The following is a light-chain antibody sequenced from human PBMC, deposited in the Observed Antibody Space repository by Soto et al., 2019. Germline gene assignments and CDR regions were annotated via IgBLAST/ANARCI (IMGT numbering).Light chain of an antibody. CDR3: HHYGSSPPYT. CDR2: GTS. V-gene: IGKV3-15*01. Sequence: EIVMTQSPATLSVSPGERATLSCRASQSVSSNLAWYQQKPGQAPRLLMYGTSTRATGIPPRFSGSWSGTEFTLTIDRLEPEDFAVYFCHHYGSSPPYTFGQGTKLDIK. CDR1: QSVSSN. J-gene: IGKJ2*01.